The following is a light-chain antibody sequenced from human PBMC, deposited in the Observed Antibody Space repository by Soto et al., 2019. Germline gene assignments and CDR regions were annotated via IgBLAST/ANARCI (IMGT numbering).Light chain of an antibody. J-gene: IGKJ2*01. CDR2: GAS. Sequence: IVLTQSPGTLSLSPGETASLSCRASQSLGGNYLAWYQQKPGHAPRLLIYGASTRATGIPDSFSGSGSGSGFTLTIIRLEAEDSAVYYCQQYGDSPYTFGQGTKLEIK. V-gene: IGKV3-20*01. CDR1: QSLGGNY. CDR3: QQYGDSPYT.